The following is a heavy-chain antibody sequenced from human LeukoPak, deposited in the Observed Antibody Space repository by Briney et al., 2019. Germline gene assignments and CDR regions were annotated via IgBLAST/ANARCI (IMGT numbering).Heavy chain of an antibody. CDR2: ISSSSSYI. Sequence: GGSLRLSCAASGFTFSSYSMNWVRQAPGKGLEWVSSISSSSSYIYYADSVKGRFTISRDNSKNTLYLQMNSLRAEDTAVYYCAKGDRYCSNTSCYTNAFDIWGQGTMVTVSS. CDR1: GFTFSSYS. D-gene: IGHD2-2*02. V-gene: IGHV3-21*04. J-gene: IGHJ3*02. CDR3: AKGDRYCSNTSCYTNAFDI.